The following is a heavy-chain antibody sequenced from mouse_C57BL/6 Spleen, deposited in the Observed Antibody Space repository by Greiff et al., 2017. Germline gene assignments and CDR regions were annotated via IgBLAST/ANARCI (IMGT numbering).Heavy chain of an antibody. J-gene: IGHJ1*03. CDR1: GYTFTDYE. CDR2: IDPDTGGT. V-gene: IGHV1-15*01. CDR3: TRRVTYYYDSNYGYFDV. D-gene: IGHD1-1*01. Sequence: VKLMESGAELVRPGASVTLSCKASGYTFTDYEMPWVKQTPVHGLEWIGAIDPDTGGTAYNQKFKGKAILTADKSSSTAYMELRSLTSEDSAVYYGTRRVTYYYDSNYGYFDVWGTGTSVTVSS.